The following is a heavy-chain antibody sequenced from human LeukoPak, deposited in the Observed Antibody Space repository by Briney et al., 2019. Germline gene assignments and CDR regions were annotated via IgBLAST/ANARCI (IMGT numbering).Heavy chain of an antibody. J-gene: IGHJ4*02. Sequence: TGGSLRLSCAASGFTLNTYSMSWVRQAPGKGLEWVSVISGSGDGTYYADSVKGRFTISRDNSKNTLYLQMNSLRAEDTAVYYCAKDSHFDHWGQGALVTVSS. CDR2: ISGSGDGT. V-gene: IGHV3-23*01. CDR3: AKDSHFDH. CDR1: GFTLNTYS.